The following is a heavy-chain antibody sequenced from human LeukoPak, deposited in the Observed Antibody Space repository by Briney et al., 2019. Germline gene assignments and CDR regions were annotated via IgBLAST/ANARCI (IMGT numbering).Heavy chain of an antibody. V-gene: IGHV3-48*01. J-gene: IGHJ4*02. Sequence: PGRSLRLSCAASGFTFSSYSMNWVRQAPGKGLEWVSYISSSSSTIYYADSVKGRFTISRDNSKNTLYLQMNSLRAEDTAVYYCAKDQFPGIAVAPIDYWGQGTLVTVSS. D-gene: IGHD6-19*01. CDR2: ISSSSSTI. CDR3: AKDQFPGIAVAPIDY. CDR1: GFTFSSYS.